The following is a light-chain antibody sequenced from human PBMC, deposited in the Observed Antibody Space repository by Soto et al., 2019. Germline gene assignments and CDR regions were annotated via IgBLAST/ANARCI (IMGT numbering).Light chain of an antibody. J-gene: IGKJ1*01. Sequence: DIHMTQSPSTVSASVGDRVTITCRASQPVDPWLAWHQQKPGKAPRVLIYKTSDLENGVPSIFRGSRSGTDYTRTISGVQPDDFATYYCQQYYSRETFGQGTRVEV. V-gene: IGKV1-5*03. CDR1: QPVDPW. CDR3: QQYYSRET. CDR2: KTS.